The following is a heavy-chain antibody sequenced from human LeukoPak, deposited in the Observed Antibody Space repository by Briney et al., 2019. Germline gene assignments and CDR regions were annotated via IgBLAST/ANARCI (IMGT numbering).Heavy chain of an antibody. D-gene: IGHD3-10*01. CDR3: AKDRGYYGSGAPIDY. V-gene: IGHV3-30*02. Sequence: GGSLRLSCAASGFTFSSYGMHWVRQAPGKGLEWVAFIRYDGSNKYYADSVKGRFTISRDNSKNTLYLQMNSLRAEDTAVYYCAKDRGYYGSGAPIDYWGQGTLVTVSS. CDR2: IRYDGSNK. J-gene: IGHJ4*02. CDR1: GFTFSSYG.